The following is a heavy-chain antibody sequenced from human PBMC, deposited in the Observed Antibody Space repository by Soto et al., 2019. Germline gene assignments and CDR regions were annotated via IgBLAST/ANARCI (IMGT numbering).Heavy chain of an antibody. CDR2: IIPTLGTP. Sequence: QVQLVQSGAEVKKPGSSVKVSCKASGGIFSNFAFNWMRQAPGQGLEWMGGIIPTLGTPHYAQKFLGRVTITADESTRKVYMERSSLSVEDTAVYYCARVGLGAYDYWGQGTLVIVSS. D-gene: IGHD6-19*01. CDR1: GGIFSNFA. V-gene: IGHV1-69*01. J-gene: IGHJ4*02. CDR3: ARVGLGAYDY.